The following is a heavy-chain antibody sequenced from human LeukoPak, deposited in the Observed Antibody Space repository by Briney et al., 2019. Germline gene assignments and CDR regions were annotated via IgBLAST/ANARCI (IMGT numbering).Heavy chain of an antibody. Sequence: PGGSLRLSCAASGFTFSDYYMSWIRQAPGKGLEWVANIKRDGSDKYYVGSVKGRFTISRDNAKNSLSLQMNSLKTEDTAVYYCAREVVPTASFYYYYMDVWGKGTAVAVSS. J-gene: IGHJ6*03. CDR3: AREVVPTASFYYYYMDV. CDR1: GFTFSDYY. V-gene: IGHV3-7*01. CDR2: IKRDGSDK. D-gene: IGHD2-2*01.